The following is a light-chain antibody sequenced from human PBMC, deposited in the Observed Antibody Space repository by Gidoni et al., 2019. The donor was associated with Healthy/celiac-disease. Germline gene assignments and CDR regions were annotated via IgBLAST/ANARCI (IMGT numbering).Light chain of an antibody. CDR2: DAS. CDR1: QRVSSY. V-gene: IGKV3-11*01. CDR3: QHRRT. J-gene: IGKJ2*01. Sequence: EIVLTQSTATLSLSPGERATLSCRASQRVSSYLAWYQQKPGQAPRLLIYDASNRATGIPARFSGSGSGTDFTLTISSLEPEDFAVYYCQHRRTFGQGTKLEIK.